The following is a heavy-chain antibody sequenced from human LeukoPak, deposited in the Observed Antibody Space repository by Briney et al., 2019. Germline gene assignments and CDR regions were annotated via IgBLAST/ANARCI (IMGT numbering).Heavy chain of an antibody. CDR2: IYYSGST. CDR3: ARTIDYYDSSGYYWYFDL. D-gene: IGHD3-22*01. Sequence: SETLSLTCTVSGGSISSGDYYWSWIRQPPGKGLEWIGYIYYSGSTYYNPSLKSRVTISVDTSKNQFSLKLSSVTAADTAVYYCARTIDYYDSSGYYWYFDLRGRGTLVTVSS. V-gene: IGHV4-30-4*01. CDR1: GGSISSGDYY. J-gene: IGHJ2*01.